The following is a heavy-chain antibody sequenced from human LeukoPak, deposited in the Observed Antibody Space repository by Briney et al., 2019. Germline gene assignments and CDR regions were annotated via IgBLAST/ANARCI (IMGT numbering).Heavy chain of an antibody. Sequence: SETLSLTCAVSGGSISSGGYYWSWIRQPPGKGLEWIGYIYYSGSTNYNPSLKSRVTISVDTSKNQFSLKLSSVTAADTAVYYCARQETYYDILTGYSYGMDVWGQGTTVTVSS. J-gene: IGHJ6*02. CDR1: GGSISSGGYY. D-gene: IGHD3-9*01. CDR3: ARQETYYDILTGYSYGMDV. V-gene: IGHV4-61*08. CDR2: IYYSGST.